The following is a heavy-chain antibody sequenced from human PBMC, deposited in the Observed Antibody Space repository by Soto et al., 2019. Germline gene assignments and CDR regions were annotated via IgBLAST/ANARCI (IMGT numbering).Heavy chain of an antibody. D-gene: IGHD3-16*01. V-gene: IGHV3-30*18. J-gene: IGHJ5*02. Sequence: QVQLVESGGGGVQPGRSLRLSCAASGFTFSSYGMHWVRQAPGKGLEWVAVISYDGSNKYYADSVKGRFTISRDNSKNTLYLQMNSLRAEDTAVYYCAKLGGWFDPWGQGTLVTVSS. CDR3: AKLGGWFDP. CDR1: GFTFSSYG. CDR2: ISYDGSNK.